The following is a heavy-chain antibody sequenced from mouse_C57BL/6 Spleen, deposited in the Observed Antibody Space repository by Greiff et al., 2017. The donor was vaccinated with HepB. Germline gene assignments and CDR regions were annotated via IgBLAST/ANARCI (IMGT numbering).Heavy chain of an antibody. Sequence: EVQLKESGGDLVKPGGSLKLSCAASGFTFSSYGMSWVRQTPDKRLEWVATISSGGSYTYSPDSVKGRFTISRDNAKNTLYLQMSSLKSEDTAMYYCARQGYDGFDYWGQGTTLTVSS. D-gene: IGHD2-2*01. CDR2: ISSGGSYT. V-gene: IGHV5-6*01. CDR3: ARQGYDGFDY. CDR1: GFTFSSYG. J-gene: IGHJ2*01.